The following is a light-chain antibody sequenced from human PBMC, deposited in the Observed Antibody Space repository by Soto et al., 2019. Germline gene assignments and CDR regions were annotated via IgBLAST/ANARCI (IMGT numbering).Light chain of an antibody. J-gene: IGLJ2*01. CDR1: SGDVGTYKL. CDR2: EGT. Sequence: QSALTQPASVSGSPGQSITISCTGTSGDVGTYKLVSWYQHHPGKVPRLMMYEGTKRPSGVSDRFSGSKSGNTASLTISGLQAEDEADYYCCSYAGSSTFVVFGGGTKLTVL. V-gene: IGLV2-23*03. CDR3: CSYAGSSTFVV.